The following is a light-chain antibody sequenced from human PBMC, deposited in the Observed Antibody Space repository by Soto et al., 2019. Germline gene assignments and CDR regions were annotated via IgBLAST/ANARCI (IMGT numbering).Light chain of an antibody. J-gene: IGLJ1*01. CDR2: EVG. CDR1: NSDIGAYNH. V-gene: IGLV2-8*01. Sequence: QSALTQPPSASGSPGQSVTISCPGSNSDIGAYNHVSWYQQHPGKAPKLIIYEVGERPSGVPDRFSGSKSGNTASLTVSGLQAEDEADYYCCSYAGSKNFVFGTGTKVTVL. CDR3: CSYAGSKNFV.